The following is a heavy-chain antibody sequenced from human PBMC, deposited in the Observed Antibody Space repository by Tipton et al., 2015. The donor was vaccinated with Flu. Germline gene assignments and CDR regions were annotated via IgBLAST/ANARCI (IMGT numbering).Heavy chain of an antibody. CDR1: SGSIRITNYF. D-gene: IGHD3-10*02. CDR3: ARLSYYDVDLKNFYFDY. CDR2: IYPSGTT. J-gene: IGHJ4*02. V-gene: IGHV4-39*01. Sequence: GLVKPSETLSLNCSVSSGSIRITNYFCAWIRQPPGKRLELIGSIYPSGTTYYTPSLKSRVTISVDTSKSQFSLKLRSVTAADTAVYYCARLSYYDVDLKNFYFDYWGQGALVTVSS.